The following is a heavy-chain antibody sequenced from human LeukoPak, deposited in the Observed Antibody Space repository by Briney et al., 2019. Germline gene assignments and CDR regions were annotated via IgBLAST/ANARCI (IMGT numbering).Heavy chain of an antibody. CDR3: ARSSRVLRYFDY. CDR1: GGSFSGYY. Sequence: PSETLSRTCAVYGGSFSGYYWSWIRQPPGKGLEWIGEINHSGSTNYNPSLKSRVTISVDTSKNQFSLKLSSVTAADTAVYYCARSSRVLRYFDYWGQGTLVTVSS. V-gene: IGHV4-34*01. CDR2: INHSGST. J-gene: IGHJ4*02. D-gene: IGHD3-9*01.